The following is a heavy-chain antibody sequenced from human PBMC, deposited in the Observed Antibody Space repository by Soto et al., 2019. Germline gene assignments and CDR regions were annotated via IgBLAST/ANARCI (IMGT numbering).Heavy chain of an antibody. V-gene: IGHV1-46*01. D-gene: IGHD1-26*01. Sequence: GASVKVSCKASGYTFTSYYMHWVRQAPGQGLEWMGIINHSGGSTSYAQKFQGRVTMTRDTSTSTVYMELSSLRSEDTAVYYCARGPSPIRQIVGATSGWFDPWGGGSLVTVCS. CDR1: GYTFTSYY. CDR2: INHSGGST. CDR3: ARGPSPIRQIVGATSGWFDP. J-gene: IGHJ5*02.